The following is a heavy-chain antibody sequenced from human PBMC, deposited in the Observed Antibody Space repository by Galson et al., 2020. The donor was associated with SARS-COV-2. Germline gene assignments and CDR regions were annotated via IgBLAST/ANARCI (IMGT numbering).Heavy chain of an antibody. V-gene: IGHV4-38-2*01. CDR1: GYSISSGYY. CDR3: TGLDV. Sequence: SETLSLTCAVSGYSISSGYYWGWIRQPPGKGQEWIGCFSHTGTTYYNASLNSRVTLSVDTSTNQFSLRLNSVTAADTAVYYCTGLDVWGKGTTVTISS. J-gene: IGHJ6*04. CDR2: FSHTGTT.